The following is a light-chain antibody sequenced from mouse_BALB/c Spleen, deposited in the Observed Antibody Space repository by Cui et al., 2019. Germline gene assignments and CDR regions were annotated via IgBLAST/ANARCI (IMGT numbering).Light chain of an antibody. CDR2: ETY. CDR3: LQYDNLWT. Sequence: DIQMTPSPSSPSASLVGKVTITCNASQDINKYIAWYTHKTGNCPRLIIHETYTVQAGTASWFSGSGSGRDYLFSSSKLEDEDSVNYYCLQYDNLWTFGGGTKLEIK. V-gene: IGKV19-93*01. CDR1: QDINKY. J-gene: IGKJ1*01.